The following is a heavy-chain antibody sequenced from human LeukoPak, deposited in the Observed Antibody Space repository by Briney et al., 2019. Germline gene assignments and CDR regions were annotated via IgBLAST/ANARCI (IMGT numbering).Heavy chain of an antibody. D-gene: IGHD4-23*01. CDR1: RFTFSSYA. CDR3: ARRPGGNSANFDY. CDR2: IRYDGNNK. Sequence: GGSLRLSCAAPRFTFSSYAMHWVRQAPGKGLEWVAFIRYDGNNKYYADSVKGRFTISRDNSKNTLYLQMSSLRAEDTAVYYCARRPGGNSANFDYWGQGTLVTVSS. V-gene: IGHV3-30*04. J-gene: IGHJ4*02.